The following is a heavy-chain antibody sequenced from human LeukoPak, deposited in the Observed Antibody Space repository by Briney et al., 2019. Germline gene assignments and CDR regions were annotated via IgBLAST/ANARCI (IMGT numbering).Heavy chain of an antibody. CDR3: ARQDWNAYFDY. CDR2: IYYSGST. J-gene: IGHJ4*02. D-gene: IGHD1-1*01. CDR1: GGSISSYY. V-gene: IGHV4-59*08. Sequence: SETLSLTCTVSGGSISSYYWSWIRQPPGKGLEWIGYIYYSGSTNYNPSLKSRVTISVYTSKNQFSLKLSSVTAADTAVYYCARQDWNAYFDYWGQGTLVTVSS.